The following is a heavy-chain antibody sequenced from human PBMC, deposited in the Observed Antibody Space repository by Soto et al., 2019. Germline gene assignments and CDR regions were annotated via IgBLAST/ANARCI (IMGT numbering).Heavy chain of an antibody. Sequence: GGSLRLSCAASGFTFSSYAMSWVRQAPGKWLEWVSAISGSGGSTHYADSVKGRFTISRDNSKNTLYLQMNSLRAEDTAVYYCAKSGSPDIVVVPAAIGVYGMDVWGQGXTVTVYS. D-gene: IGHD2-2*02. CDR1: GFTFSSYA. CDR3: AKSGSPDIVVVPAAIGVYGMDV. J-gene: IGHJ6*02. CDR2: ISGSGGST. V-gene: IGHV3-23*01.